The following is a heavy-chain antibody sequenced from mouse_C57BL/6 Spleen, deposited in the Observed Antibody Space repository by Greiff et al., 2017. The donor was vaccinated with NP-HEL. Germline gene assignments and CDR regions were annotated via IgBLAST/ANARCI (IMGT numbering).Heavy chain of an antibody. J-gene: IGHJ4*01. Sequence: QVQLQQPGAELVMPGASVKLSCKASGYTFTSYWMHWVKQRPGQGLEWIGEIDPSDSYTNYNQKFQGKSTLTVDKSSSTAYMQLSSLTSEDSAVYYCARRRIDGYYDAMDYWGQGTSVTVSS. V-gene: IGHV1-69*01. CDR3: ARRRIDGYYDAMDY. CDR2: IDPSDSYT. D-gene: IGHD2-3*01. CDR1: GYTFTSYW.